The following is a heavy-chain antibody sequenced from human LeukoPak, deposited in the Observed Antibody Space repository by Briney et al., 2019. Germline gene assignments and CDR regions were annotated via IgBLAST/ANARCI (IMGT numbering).Heavy chain of an antibody. Sequence: GGSVRLSCEASGFRLDNYWMTWVRQAPGKGLEWVADINEDGSKIYSLDSVKGRFTISRDNAKNSLSLQLNTLRAEDTAVYYCARWSHVSGRWFLDNWGRGTLVSVSS. CDR3: ARWSHVSGRWFLDN. V-gene: IGHV3-7*05. D-gene: IGHD3-10*01. CDR1: GFRLDNYW. J-gene: IGHJ4*02. CDR2: INEDGSKI.